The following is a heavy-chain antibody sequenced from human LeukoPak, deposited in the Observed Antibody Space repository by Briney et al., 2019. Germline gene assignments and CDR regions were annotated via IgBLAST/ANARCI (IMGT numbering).Heavy chain of an antibody. Sequence: GGSLRLSCAASGFTFSSHWMHWVRQAPGKGLVCVSRINSDGSSTSYADSVKGRFTISRDNAKNTLYLQMNSLRAEDTAVYHCARANYGSGSFYAMDVWGKGTTVTVSS. CDR2: INSDGSST. J-gene: IGHJ6*04. D-gene: IGHD3-10*01. V-gene: IGHV3-74*01. CDR3: ARANYGSGSFYAMDV. CDR1: GFTFSSHW.